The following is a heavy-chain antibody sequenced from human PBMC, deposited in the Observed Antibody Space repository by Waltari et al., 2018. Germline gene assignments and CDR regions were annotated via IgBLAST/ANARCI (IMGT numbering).Heavy chain of an antibody. V-gene: IGHV3-66*02. CDR1: GATIDSNY. D-gene: IGHD7-27*01. CDR3: TRGGHPNS. Sequence: EVFLQQSGGGLVQPGGSLKLSCAASGATIDSNYMNWLRQAPGKGREWISVIFADGNTHYADSVRGRFVISRDKSENTLYLQMNSVRPDDSSVYYCTRGGHPNSWGQGTLVTVSS. J-gene: IGHJ1*01. CDR2: IFADGNT.